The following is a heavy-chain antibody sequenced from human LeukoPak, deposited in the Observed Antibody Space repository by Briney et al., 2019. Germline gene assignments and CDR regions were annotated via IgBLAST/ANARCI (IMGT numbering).Heavy chain of an antibody. D-gene: IGHD6-19*01. V-gene: IGHV3-33*08. CDR1: GFTFSSYG. CDR3: ARDDFGIAVAGYFDY. J-gene: IGHJ4*02. Sequence: GGSLRLSCAASGFTFSSYGMHWVRQAPGKGLEWVAVIWYDGSNKYYADSVKGRFTISRDNSKNTLYLQMNSLRAEDTAVYYCARDDFGIAVAGYFDYWGQGTLVTVPS. CDR2: IWYDGSNK.